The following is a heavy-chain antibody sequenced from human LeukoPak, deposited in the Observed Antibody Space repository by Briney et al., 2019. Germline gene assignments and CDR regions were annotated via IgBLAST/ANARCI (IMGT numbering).Heavy chain of an antibody. CDR3: ARHHHRGRGCFDP. CDR1: GGSFSGYY. CDR2: IYYSGST. D-gene: IGHD1-14*01. V-gene: IGHV4-59*08. J-gene: IGHJ5*02. Sequence: PSETLSLTCAVYGGSFSGYYWSWIRQPPGKGLEWIGYIYYSGSTNYNPSLKSRVTISVDTSKNQFSLKLSSVTAADTAVYYCARHHHRGRGCFDPWGQGTLVSVSS.